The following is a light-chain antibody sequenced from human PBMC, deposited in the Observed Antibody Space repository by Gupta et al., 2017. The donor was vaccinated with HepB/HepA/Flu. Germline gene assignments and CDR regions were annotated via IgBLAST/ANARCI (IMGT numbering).Light chain of an antibody. Sequence: ERVMTQSPATLSVSPGERATLSCRASQSVSSDLVWYQQKPGQSPRLLIYGASTRATGVPARFSGSGSGTEFTLTISSLQSEDFTVYYCQQYDSWPITFGQGTRLEI. CDR3: QQYDSWPIT. CDR1: QSVSSD. CDR2: GAS. J-gene: IGKJ5*01. V-gene: IGKV3D-15*01.